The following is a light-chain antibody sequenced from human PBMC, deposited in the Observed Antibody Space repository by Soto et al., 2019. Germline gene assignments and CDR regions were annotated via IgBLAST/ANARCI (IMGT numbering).Light chain of an antibody. CDR3: SSYAGSDNPYV. CDR2: EVT. V-gene: IGLV2-8*01. Sequence: ALTQPPPASWSPGQSVTISCTGTSGDVGGYDYVSWYQQHPGKAPKLMIYEVTKRPLGVSDRFSGSKSGNTASLTVSGLQAEDEADYYCSSYAGSDNPYVFGTGTKVTVL. J-gene: IGLJ1*01. CDR1: SGDVGGYDY.